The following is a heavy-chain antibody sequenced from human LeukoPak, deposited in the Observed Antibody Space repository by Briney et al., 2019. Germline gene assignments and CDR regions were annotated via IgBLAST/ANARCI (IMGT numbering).Heavy chain of an antibody. J-gene: IGHJ4*02. CDR3: ARGYSYGNFDY. D-gene: IGHD5-18*01. CDR2: IPPEASRT. CDR1: DFTFSTYW. V-gene: IGHV3-74*01. Sequence: GGSLRLSCTASDFTFSTYWVHWVRQAPGKGLIWVARIPPEASRTTYADSVKGRFTISRDNSKSTLYLQMNSLRAEDTAVYYCARGYSYGNFDYWGQGTLVTVSS.